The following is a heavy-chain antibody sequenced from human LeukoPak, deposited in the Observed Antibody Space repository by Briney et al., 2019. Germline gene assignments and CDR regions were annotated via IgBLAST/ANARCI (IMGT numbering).Heavy chain of an antibody. CDR1: GGSFSGYY. J-gene: IGHJ4*02. V-gene: IGHV4-34*01. D-gene: IGHD3-10*01. CDR3: ARDPITMVRGVMPGIYDY. CDR2: INHSGST. Sequence: PSETLSLTCAVYGGSFSGYYWSWIRQPPGKGLEWIGEINHSGSTNYNPSLKSRVTISVDTSKNQFSLKLSSVTAADTAVYYCARDPITMVRGVMPGIYDYWGQGTLVTVSS.